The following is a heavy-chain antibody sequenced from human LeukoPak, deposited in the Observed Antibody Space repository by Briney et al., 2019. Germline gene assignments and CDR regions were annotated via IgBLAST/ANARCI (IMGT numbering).Heavy chain of an antibody. D-gene: IGHD4-23*01. CDR3: VHSIRWNYFDY. J-gene: IGHJ4*02. V-gene: IGHV3-64D*06. Sequence: GGSLRLSCSASGFTFSIYAMHWVRQAPGKGLEYVSTISSNGGNTYYADSVKDRFTISRDNSKNTLYLQMSSLRPEDTAVYYCVHSIRWNYFDYWGQGTLVTVSS. CDR2: ISSNGGNT. CDR1: GFTFSIYA.